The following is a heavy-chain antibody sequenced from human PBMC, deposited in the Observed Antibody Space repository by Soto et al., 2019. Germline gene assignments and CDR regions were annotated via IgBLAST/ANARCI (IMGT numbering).Heavy chain of an antibody. Sequence: QVQLVESGGGVVQPGRSLRLSCAASEFTFSDYAMHWVRQAPGKGLEWVAVISDDGEQVFYADSMKDRLTISRDNSKSPLFLQLTSLGPEDPALYYCARAHYHDSSGPNGHAFDIWGQGTVVTVSS. J-gene: IGHJ3*02. V-gene: IGHV3-30*04. D-gene: IGHD3-22*01. CDR3: ARAHYHDSSGPNGHAFDI. CDR2: ISDDGEQV. CDR1: EFTFSDYA.